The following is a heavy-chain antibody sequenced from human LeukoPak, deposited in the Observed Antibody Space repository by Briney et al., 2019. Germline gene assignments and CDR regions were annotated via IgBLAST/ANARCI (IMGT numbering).Heavy chain of an antibody. CDR3: ARRLAGTEDY. J-gene: IGHJ4*02. D-gene: IGHD6-13*01. CDR2: FYYSGST. CDR1: GGSISSSNYY. V-gene: IGHV4-39*01. Sequence: SETLSLTCTVSGGSISSSNYYWGWIRQPRGRGLEWIGSFYYSGSTYYNPSLRSRVTISVDTSKNQFSLRLSSVTATDTAVYYCARRLAGTEDYWGQGTLVTVSS.